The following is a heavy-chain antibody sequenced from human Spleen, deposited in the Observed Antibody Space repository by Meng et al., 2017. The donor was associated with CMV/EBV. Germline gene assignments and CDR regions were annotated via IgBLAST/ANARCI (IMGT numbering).Heavy chain of an antibody. J-gene: IGHJ4*02. D-gene: IGHD3-9*01. V-gene: IGHV1-18*01. CDR2: ISAYNGDT. Sequence: SWVRQAPGPGLEWMGWISAYNGDTNYAQKVQGRVTMSTDTSTSTVYMELRSLRSDDTAVYYCARGAPFYYDILTGYRSPQSYFDYWGQGTLVTVSS. CDR3: ARGAPFYYDILTGYRSPQSYFDY.